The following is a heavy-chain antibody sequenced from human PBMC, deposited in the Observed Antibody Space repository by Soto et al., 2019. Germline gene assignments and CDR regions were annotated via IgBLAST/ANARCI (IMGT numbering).Heavy chain of an antibody. Sequence: QVQLQESGPGLVKPSETLSLTCTVSGGSISSYYWSWIRQPPGKGLEWIGYIYYSGSTNYNPSLNNRVTISVDASKNQFSLKLSSVTAADTAVYYCARRYAGTFDYWGQGTLVTVSS. CDR2: IYYSGST. J-gene: IGHJ4*02. CDR3: ARRYAGTFDY. D-gene: IGHD2-8*01. V-gene: IGHV4-59*01. CDR1: GGSISSYY.